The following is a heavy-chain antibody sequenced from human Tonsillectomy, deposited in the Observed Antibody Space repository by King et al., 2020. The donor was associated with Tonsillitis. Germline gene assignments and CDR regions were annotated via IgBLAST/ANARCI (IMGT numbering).Heavy chain of an antibody. D-gene: IGHD3-10*01. J-gene: IGHJ2*01. CDR1: GFTFSDYY. V-gene: IGHV3-11*06. CDR2: ISSSSSYT. Sequence: VQLVESGGGLVKPGGSLRLSCAASGFTFSDYYMSWIRQAPGKGLEWVSYISSSSSYTNYADSVKVRFTISRDNAKNSLYLQMNSLRAEDTAVYYCARGVGSGSYPEPNWYFDLWGRGTLVTVSS. CDR3: ARGVGSGSYPEPNWYFDL.